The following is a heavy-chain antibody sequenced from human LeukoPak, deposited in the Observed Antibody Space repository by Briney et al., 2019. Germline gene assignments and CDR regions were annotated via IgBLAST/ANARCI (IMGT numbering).Heavy chain of an antibody. Sequence: GGSLRLSCAASGFTFSSYWMSWVRQAPGKGLEWVSVIYSGGSTYYADSVKGRFTISRDNSKNMLYLQMNSLRAEDTAVYYCARAGWFGELLRPGDYWGQGTLVTVSS. J-gene: IGHJ4*02. D-gene: IGHD3-10*01. CDR3: ARAGWFGELLRPGDY. CDR2: IYSGGST. CDR1: GFTFSSYW. V-gene: IGHV3-66*01.